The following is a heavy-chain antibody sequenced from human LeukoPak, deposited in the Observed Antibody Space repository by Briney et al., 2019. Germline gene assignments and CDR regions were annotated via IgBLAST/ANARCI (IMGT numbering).Heavy chain of an antibody. CDR1: GGSISSYY. CDR2: IYTSGST. CDR3: ARGGPDPGIAAAGTTFDY. D-gene: IGHD6-13*01. V-gene: IGHV4-4*07. Sequence: SETLSLTCTVSGGSISSYYWSWIRQPAGKGLEWIGRIYTSGSTNYNPSLKSRVTMSVDTSKNQFSLKQSSVTAADTAVYYCARGGPDPGIAAAGTTFDYWGQGTLVTVSS. J-gene: IGHJ4*02.